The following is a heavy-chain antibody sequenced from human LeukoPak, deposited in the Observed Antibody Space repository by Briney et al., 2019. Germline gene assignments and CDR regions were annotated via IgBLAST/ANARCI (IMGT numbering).Heavy chain of an antibody. CDR3: VPDISKYYDSRGSPFNWFDP. CDR2: IKQDGSEK. CDR1: GFTFSTYW. V-gene: IGHV3-7*01. Sequence: GGSLRLSCAASGFTFSTYWMTWVRQSPGKGLEWVANIKQDGSEKYYVDSVKGRFTISRDNAKNSLYLQMNNLRPEDTAVYYCVPDISKYYDSRGSPFNWFDPWGQGTLVTVSS. D-gene: IGHD3-22*01. J-gene: IGHJ5*02.